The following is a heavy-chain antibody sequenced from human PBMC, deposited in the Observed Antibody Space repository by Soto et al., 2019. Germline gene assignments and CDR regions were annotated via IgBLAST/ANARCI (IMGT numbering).Heavy chain of an antibody. CDR3: ARAREGVLLWFGEPPPSGWYFDL. D-gene: IGHD3-10*01. J-gene: IGHJ2*01. V-gene: IGHV4-31*03. CDR2: IYYSGST. CDR1: GGSISSGGYY. Sequence: QVQLQESGPGLVKPSQTLSLTCTVSGGSISSGGYYWSWIRQHPGKGLEWIGYIYYSGSTYYNPSLKSRVTISVDTSKNQFSLTLSSVTAADTAVYYCARAREGVLLWFGEPPPSGWYFDLWGRGTLVTVSS.